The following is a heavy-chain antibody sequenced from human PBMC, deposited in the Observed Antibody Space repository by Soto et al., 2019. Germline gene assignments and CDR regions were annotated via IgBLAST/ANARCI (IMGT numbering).Heavy chain of an antibody. CDR2: IYHSGST. Sequence: PSETLSLTCAVSGYSISSGYYWGWIRQPPGKGLEWIGSIYHSGSTYYNPSLKSRVTISVDTSKNQFSLKLSSVTAADTAVYYCARTIYFDWLFYFDPWGQGTLVTVSS. V-gene: IGHV4-38-2*01. CDR3: ARTIYFDWLFYFDP. J-gene: IGHJ5*02. CDR1: GYSISSGYY. D-gene: IGHD3-9*01.